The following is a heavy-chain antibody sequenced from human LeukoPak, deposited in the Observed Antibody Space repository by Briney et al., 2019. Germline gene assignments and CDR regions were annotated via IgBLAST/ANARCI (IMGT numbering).Heavy chain of an antibody. CDR2: VYYSGST. CDR1: GGSINNYY. Sequence: SETLSLTCSVSGGSINNYYWNWIRQPPGKGLEWIGYVYYSGSTSYNPSLKSRVTISLDTSKHQFSLKLNSVTAADTAVYYCARHAYCGGDCFGGAFEIWGQGTMVTVSS. J-gene: IGHJ3*02. CDR3: ARHAYCGGDCFGGAFEI. D-gene: IGHD2-21*02. V-gene: IGHV4-59*08.